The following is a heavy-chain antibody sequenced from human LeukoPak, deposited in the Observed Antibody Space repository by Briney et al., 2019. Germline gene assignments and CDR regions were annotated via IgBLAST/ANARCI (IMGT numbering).Heavy chain of an antibody. CDR1: GGSISSYY. CDR3: ATRNSSGWYFDY. J-gene: IGHJ4*02. Sequence: ETLSLTCTVSGGSISSYYWSWIRQPPGKGLEWVGYISYSGSTNFNPSLKSRVTISVGTSKNQFSLKLSSVPAAAPAVFYCATRNSSGWYFDYWGQGTLVTVSS. V-gene: IGHV4-59*12. D-gene: IGHD6-19*01. CDR2: ISYSGST.